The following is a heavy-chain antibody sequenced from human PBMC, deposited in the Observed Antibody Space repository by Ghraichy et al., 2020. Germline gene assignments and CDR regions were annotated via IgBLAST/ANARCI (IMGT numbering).Heavy chain of an antibody. D-gene: IGHD6-19*01. J-gene: IGHJ4*02. V-gene: IGHV4-59*01. Sequence: SETLSLTCTVSGGSISSYYWSWIRQPPGKGLEWIGYIYYSGSTNYNPSLKSRVTISVDTSKNQFSLKLSSVTAADTAVYYCARGIQQWLVETPRYFDYWGQGTLVTVSS. CDR3: ARGIQQWLVETPRYFDY. CDR2: IYYSGST. CDR1: GGSISSYY.